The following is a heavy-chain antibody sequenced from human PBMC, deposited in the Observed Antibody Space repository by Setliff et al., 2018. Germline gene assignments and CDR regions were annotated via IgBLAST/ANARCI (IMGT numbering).Heavy chain of an antibody. Sequence: SVKVSCKASGGTFSSYGISWVRQAPGQGLEWLGGTIPNFGTTNYAQEFQGRVTIITDESTSTAYMGLSSLRSEDTAVYYCAREGVDTRSSTDYRYYMDVWGKGTTVTVSS. J-gene: IGHJ6*03. V-gene: IGHV1-69*05. D-gene: IGHD5-18*01. CDR3: AREGVDTRSSTDYRYYMDV. CDR2: TIPNFGTT. CDR1: GGTFSSYG.